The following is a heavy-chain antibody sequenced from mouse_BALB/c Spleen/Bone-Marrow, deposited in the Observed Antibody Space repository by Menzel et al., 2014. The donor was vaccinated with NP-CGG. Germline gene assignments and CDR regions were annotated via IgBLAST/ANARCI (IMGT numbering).Heavy chain of an antibody. CDR3: ARSYGFERSWFGY. CDR1: GYAFTEYT. Sequence: EVKLVESGPEVVKPGASVKISCKTSGYAFTEYTMHWVKQSHGKSLEWIGGINPNNGGTTYNQKFKGKATLTVDKSSSTAYMELRSLTSEDSAVYYCARSYGFERSWFGYWGQGTLVTVPA. D-gene: IGHD2-2*01. J-gene: IGHJ3*01. V-gene: IGHV1-18*01. CDR2: INPNNGGT.